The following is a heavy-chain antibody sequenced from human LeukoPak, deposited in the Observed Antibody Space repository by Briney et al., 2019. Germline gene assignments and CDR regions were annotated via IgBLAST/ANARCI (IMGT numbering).Heavy chain of an antibody. CDR3: ARSEYSYGADAFDI. CDR1: GGSISSSNW. D-gene: IGHD5-18*01. V-gene: IGHV4-4*02. J-gene: IGHJ3*02. CDR2: IYHSGST. Sequence: SETLSLTCAVSGGSISSSNWWSWVRQPPGKGLEWIGEIYHSGSTNYNPSLKSRVTISLDTSKNQFSLRLSSVTAADTAVYYCARSEYSYGADAFDIWGQGTMVTVSS.